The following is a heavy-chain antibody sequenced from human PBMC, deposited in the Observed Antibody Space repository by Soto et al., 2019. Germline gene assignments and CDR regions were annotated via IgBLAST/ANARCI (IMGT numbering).Heavy chain of an antibody. D-gene: IGHD6-19*01. J-gene: IGHJ6*02. CDR3: ARTVSSGWVYYYGMDV. CDR2: ISAYNGNT. Sequence: VKVCCKACSDSFTSYGISWARQAPGQGLEWMGWISAYNGNTNYAQKLQGRVTMTTDTSTSTAYMELRSLRSDDTAVYYCARTVSSGWVYYYGMDVWGQGTTVTVSS. CDR1: SDSFTSYG. V-gene: IGHV1-18*01.